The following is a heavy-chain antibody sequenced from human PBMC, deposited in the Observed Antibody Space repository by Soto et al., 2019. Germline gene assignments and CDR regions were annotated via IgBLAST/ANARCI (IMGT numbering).Heavy chain of an antibody. CDR2: IRSKTNGGTT. CDR1: GFIFSNAW. J-gene: IGHJ4*02. D-gene: IGHD3-22*01. Sequence: GSLRLSCAASGFIFSNAWMNWVRQAPGKGLDWVGRIRSKTNGGTTDYAAPVRGRFTISRDDSKNTLYLQMNSLKTEDTAVYYCAREGSSSGPDYEYWGQGTLVTVSS. V-gene: IGHV3-15*07. CDR3: AREGSSSGPDYEY.